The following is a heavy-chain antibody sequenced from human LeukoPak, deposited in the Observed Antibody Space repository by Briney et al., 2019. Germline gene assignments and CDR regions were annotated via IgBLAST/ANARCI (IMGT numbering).Heavy chain of an antibody. D-gene: IGHD3-9*01. CDR3: ARGGLLYYDIVTGHYYFDY. V-gene: IGHV1-69*05. Sequence: SVKVSCKASGGTFSSYAISWVRQAPGQGLEWMGGIIPIFCTANYAQKFQGRVTITTDESTSTSYMELSSLRSEDTAVYYCARGGLLYYDIVTGHYYFDYWGQGTLVTVSS. J-gene: IGHJ4*02. CDR2: IIPIFCTA. CDR1: GGTFSSYA.